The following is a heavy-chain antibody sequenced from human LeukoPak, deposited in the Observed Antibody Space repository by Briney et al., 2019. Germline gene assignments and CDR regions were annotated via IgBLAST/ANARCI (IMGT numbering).Heavy chain of an antibody. CDR3: ARGRHGYGYYI. J-gene: IGHJ4*02. CDR1: GGSISSYY. Sequence: PSETLSLTCTVSGGSISSYYWSWIRQPPGKGLEWIGYIYYSGSTNYNPSLKRRVTISVDTSKNQFSLKLSSVTAADTAVYYCARGRHGYGYYIWGQGTLVTVSS. V-gene: IGHV4-59*01. CDR2: IYYSGST. D-gene: IGHD5-18*01.